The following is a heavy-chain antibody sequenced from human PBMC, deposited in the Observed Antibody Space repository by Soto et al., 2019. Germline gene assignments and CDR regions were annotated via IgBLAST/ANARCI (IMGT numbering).Heavy chain of an antibody. Sequence: QVQLVQSGAEVKKPGASVKVSCKASGYTFTSYGIYWVRQAPGQGLEWMGWISAYNGNTKYAQKLQGRVTMTTDTPTSTAYLELRSLCSDQPAVYYCAREVGYWGQGTLVTLSS. V-gene: IGHV1-18*01. CDR3: AREVGY. CDR2: ISAYNGNT. CDR1: GYTFTSYG. J-gene: IGHJ4*02.